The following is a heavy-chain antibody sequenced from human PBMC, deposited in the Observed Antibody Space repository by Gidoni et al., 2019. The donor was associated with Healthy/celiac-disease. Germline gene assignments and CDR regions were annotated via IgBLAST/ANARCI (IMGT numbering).Heavy chain of an antibody. CDR3: ARHLVSVVPVNRYYYYGMDV. Sequence: NPSLKSRVTISVDTSKNQFSLKLSSVTAADTAVYYCARHLVSVVPVNRYYYYGMDVWGQGTTVTVSS. J-gene: IGHJ6*02. V-gene: IGHV4-39*01. D-gene: IGHD2-2*01.